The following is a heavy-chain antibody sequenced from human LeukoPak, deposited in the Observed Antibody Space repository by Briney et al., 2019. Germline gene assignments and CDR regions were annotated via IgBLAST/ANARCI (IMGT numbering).Heavy chain of an antibody. CDR2: INPNSGGT. D-gene: IGHD3-22*01. CDR3: ARSDLIYYDSSGYYPIVY. Sequence: ASVKVSCKASGYTFTGYYMHWVRQAPGQGLEWMGWINPNSGGTNYAQKFQGRVTMTRDTSISTAYMELSRLRSDDTAVYYCARSDLIYYDSSGYYPIVYWGQGTLVTVSS. J-gene: IGHJ4*02. V-gene: IGHV1-2*02. CDR1: GYTFTGYY.